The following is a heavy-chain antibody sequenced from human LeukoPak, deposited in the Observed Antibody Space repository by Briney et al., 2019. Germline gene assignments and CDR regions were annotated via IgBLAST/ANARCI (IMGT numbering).Heavy chain of an antibody. Sequence: SVKVSCKASGGTFSGYAISWVRQAPGQGLEWMGGIIPIFGTANYAQKFQGRVTITTDESTSTAYMELSSLRSEDTAVYYCAREVAAAGLDAFDIWGQGTMVTVSS. CDR2: IIPIFGTA. CDR1: GGTFSGYA. J-gene: IGHJ3*02. CDR3: AREVAAAGLDAFDI. V-gene: IGHV1-69*05. D-gene: IGHD6-13*01.